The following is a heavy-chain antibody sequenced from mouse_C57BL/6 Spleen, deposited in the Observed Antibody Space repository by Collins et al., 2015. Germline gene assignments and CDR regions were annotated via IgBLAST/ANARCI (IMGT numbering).Heavy chain of an antibody. CDR2: IYPGNSDT. CDR1: GYTFTSYW. Sequence: EVQLQQSGTVLARPGASVKMSCKTSGYTFTSYWMHWVKQRPGQGLEWIGTIYPGNSDTSYNQKFKGKAKLTAVTSASTAYMELNSLTSEDSAVYYCASSKIYYYGSDGSYWYFDVWGTGTTVTVSS. CDR3: ASSKIYYYGSDGSYWYFDV. V-gene: IGHV1-5*01. J-gene: IGHJ1*03. D-gene: IGHD1-1*01.